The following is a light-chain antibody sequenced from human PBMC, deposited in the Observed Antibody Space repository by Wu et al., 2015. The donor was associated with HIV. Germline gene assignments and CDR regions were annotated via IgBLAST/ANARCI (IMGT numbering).Light chain of an antibody. CDR3: QHVYVTYFT. CDR2: KAS. J-gene: IGKJ1*01. V-gene: IGKV1-5*03. CDR1: QSISSW. Sequence: DIQMTQSPSALSASVGDTVTITCRASQSISSWLAWYQQKPGKAPKLLIYKASSLESGVPLRFSGSGSGTEFTLTISSLQPDDFATYYCQHVYVTYFTFG.